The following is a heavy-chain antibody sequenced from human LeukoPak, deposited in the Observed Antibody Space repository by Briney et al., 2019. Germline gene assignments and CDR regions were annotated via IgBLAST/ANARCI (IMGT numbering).Heavy chain of an antibody. J-gene: IGHJ4*02. CDR2: ISSSGSMM. CDR3: AREDLPSGSDTYDY. V-gene: IGHV3-48*03. D-gene: IGHD1-26*01. CDR1: GFTFSSYE. Sequence: GGSLRLSCAASGFTFSSYEMNWVRQAPGKGLEWVSYISSSGSMMNYADSVKGRFTISRDNAKNSLYLQMNSLRAEDTAVYYCAREDLPSGSDTYDYWGQGTLVTVSS.